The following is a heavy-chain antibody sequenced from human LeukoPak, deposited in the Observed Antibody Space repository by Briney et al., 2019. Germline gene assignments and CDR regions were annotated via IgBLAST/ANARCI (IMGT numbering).Heavy chain of an antibody. V-gene: IGHV4-59*01. CDR3: ARGSITIFGVVIDGYFDY. Sequence: SETLSLTCTVSGGSISSYYWSWIRQPPGKGLEWIGYIYYSGSTNYNPSLKSRVTISVDTSKNQFSLKLSSVTAADTAVYYCARGSITIFGVVIDGYFDYWGRGTLVTVSS. CDR1: GGSISSYY. J-gene: IGHJ4*02. D-gene: IGHD3-3*01. CDR2: IYYSGST.